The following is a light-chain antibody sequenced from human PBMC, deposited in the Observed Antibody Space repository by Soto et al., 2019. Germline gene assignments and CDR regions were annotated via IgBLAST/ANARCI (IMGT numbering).Light chain of an antibody. V-gene: IGKV3-20*01. CDR2: GAS. J-gene: IGKJ2*03. Sequence: EIVLTQSPGTLSLSLGERATLSCRASQRVTSSYLAWYQPKPGQAPRLLIYGASTRATGIPDRFSGSGSGTDVTLTVTRLEPEDFAVYYCQHYGGSMYSFGQGTKLEIK. CDR3: QHYGGSMYS. CDR1: QRVTSSY.